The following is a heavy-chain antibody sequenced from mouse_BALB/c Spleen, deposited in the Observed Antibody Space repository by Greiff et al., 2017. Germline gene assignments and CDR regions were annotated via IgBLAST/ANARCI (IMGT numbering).Heavy chain of an antibody. Sequence: EVMLVESGGGLVQPGGSLRLSCATSGFTFTDYYMSWVRQPPGKALEWLGFIRNKANGYTTEYSASVKGRFTISRDNSQSILYLQMNTLRAEDSATYYCASDYRYDAMDYWGQGTSVTVSS. D-gene: IGHD2-14*01. CDR2: IRNKANGYTT. V-gene: IGHV7-3*02. J-gene: IGHJ4*01. CDR1: GFTFTDYY. CDR3: ASDYRYDAMDY.